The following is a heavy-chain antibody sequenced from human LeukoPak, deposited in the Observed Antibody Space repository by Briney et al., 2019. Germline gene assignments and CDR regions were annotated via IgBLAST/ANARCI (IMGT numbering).Heavy chain of an antibody. CDR1: GFTFSSYA. D-gene: IGHD2-2*01. CDR2: INIDGTTT. V-gene: IGHV3-74*01. CDR3: ARVGHGSSWFES. Sequence: GGSLRLSCAASGFTFSSYAMNWVRQAPGKGLVWVSRINIDGTTTTYADSVKGRFTISRDNAKNTLYLQMNSLKVEDTALYFCARVGHGSSWFESWGQGTLITVSS. J-gene: IGHJ5*01.